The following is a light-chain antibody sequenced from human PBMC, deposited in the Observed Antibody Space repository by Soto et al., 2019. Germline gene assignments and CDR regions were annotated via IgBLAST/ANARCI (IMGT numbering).Light chain of an antibody. J-gene: IGKJ1*01. V-gene: IGKV3-20*01. Sequence: ENVVTQSPGTLSLSPGETATLSCRASQTGDSRYLAWYQQKRGQAPRLLIYAASSRATGVPDRFSGSGSGTDFTLTIRRLEPEDFAVYYCQQYDSTVWTFGQGTKVDIK. CDR1: QTGDSRY. CDR2: AAS. CDR3: QQYDSTVWT.